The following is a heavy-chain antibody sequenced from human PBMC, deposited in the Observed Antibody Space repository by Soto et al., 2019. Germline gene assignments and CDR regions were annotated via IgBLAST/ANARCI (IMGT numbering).Heavy chain of an antibody. CDR1: GFTFSSYA. V-gene: IGHV3-23*01. Sequence: GGSLRLSCAASGFTFSSYAMSWVRQAPGKGLEWVSAISGSGGSTYYADSVKGRFTISRDNSKNTLYLQMNSLRAEDTAVYYCAKPTIPRAYYYYGMDVWGQGTTVTVSS. CDR3: AKPTIPRAYYYYGMDV. CDR2: ISGSGGST. D-gene: IGHD3-9*01. J-gene: IGHJ6*02.